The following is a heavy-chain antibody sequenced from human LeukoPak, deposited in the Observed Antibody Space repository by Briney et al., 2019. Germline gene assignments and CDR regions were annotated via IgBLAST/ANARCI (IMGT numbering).Heavy chain of an antibody. V-gene: IGHV3-23*01. CDR2: ISGSGGST. D-gene: IGHD3-22*01. J-gene: IGHJ4*02. CDR1: GFTFSSYA. CDR3: AKSRMIVVVILDY. Sequence: GGSLRLSCAASGFTFSSYAMSWVRQAPGKGLEWVSAISGSGGSTYYADPVKGRFTISRDNSKNTLYLQMNSLRAEGTAVYYCAKSRMIVVVILDYWGQGTLVTVSS.